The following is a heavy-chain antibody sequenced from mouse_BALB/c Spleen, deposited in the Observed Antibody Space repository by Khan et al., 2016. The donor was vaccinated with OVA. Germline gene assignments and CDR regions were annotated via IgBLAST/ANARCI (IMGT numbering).Heavy chain of an antibody. D-gene: IGHD1-1*01. J-gene: IGHJ2*01. V-gene: IGHV1-7*01. Sequence: QVQLQQSGAELAKPGASVKMSCKASGYTFINYWILWVKQRPGQGLEWIGYINPSTGYTEYNQNFKDKATLTADKSSSTSYMQLSSLTSEGSAVYDCARRGLRWDFDYWGQGTTLTVSS. CDR3: ARRGLRWDFDY. CDR1: GYTFINYW. CDR2: INPSTGYT.